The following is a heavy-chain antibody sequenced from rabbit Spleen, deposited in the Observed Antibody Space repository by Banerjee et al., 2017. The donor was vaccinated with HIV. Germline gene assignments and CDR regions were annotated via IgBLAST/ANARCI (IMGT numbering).Heavy chain of an antibody. CDR3: ARDTGSSFSSYGMDL. Sequence: QEQLEESGGGLVKPEGSLTLTCTASGVSFSFNSYMCWVRQAPGKGLEWIACIDVGNGNTYYASWAKGRFTISKTSSTTVTLQLTSLTAADTATYFCARDTGSSFSSYGMDLWGPGTLVTVS. D-gene: IGHD8-1*01. CDR2: IDVGNGNT. CDR1: GVSFSFNSY. V-gene: IGHV1S45*01. J-gene: IGHJ6*01.